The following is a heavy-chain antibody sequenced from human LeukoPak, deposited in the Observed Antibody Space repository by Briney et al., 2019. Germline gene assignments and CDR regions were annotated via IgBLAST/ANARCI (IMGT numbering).Heavy chain of an antibody. V-gene: IGHV4-34*01. CDR2: INHSGST. Sequence: SETLSLTCAVYGGSFSGYYWSWVRQPPGKGREGVGEINHSGSTNYNPSLKSRVTISVDTSKNQFSLKLSSVTAADTAVYYCARPNWRVVPAASHAFDIWGQGTMVTVSS. CDR3: ARPNWRVVPAASHAFDI. D-gene: IGHD2-2*01. J-gene: IGHJ3*02. CDR1: GGSFSGYY.